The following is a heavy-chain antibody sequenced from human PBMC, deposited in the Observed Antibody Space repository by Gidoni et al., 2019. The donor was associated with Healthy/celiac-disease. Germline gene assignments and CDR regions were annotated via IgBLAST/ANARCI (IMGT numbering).Heavy chain of an antibody. CDR3: ARGIIIWFGELRSWFDP. CDR2: ISYDGSNK. D-gene: IGHD3-10*01. J-gene: IGHJ5*02. Sequence: QVQLVESGGGVVQPGRSLRLSCAASGFTFSSYAMHWVRQAPGKGLEWVAVISYDGSNKYYADSVKGRFTISRDNSKNTLYLQMNSLRAEDTAVYYCARGIIIWFGELRSWFDPWGQGTLVTVSS. CDR1: GFTFSSYA. V-gene: IGHV3-30-3*01.